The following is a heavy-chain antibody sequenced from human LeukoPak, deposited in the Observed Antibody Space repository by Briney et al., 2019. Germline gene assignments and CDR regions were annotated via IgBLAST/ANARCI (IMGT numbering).Heavy chain of an antibody. CDR3: ARGSSWYNLIDP. D-gene: IGHD6-13*01. CDR2: IYTSGST. V-gene: IGHV4-4*07. J-gene: IGHJ5*02. CDR1: GGSISSYY. Sequence: NPSETLSLTCTVSGGSISSYYWSWLRQPAGKGLEWIGRIYTSGSTNYNPSLKSRVTMSVDTSKNQFSLKLSSVTAADTAVYYCARGSSWYNLIDPWGQGTLVTVSS.